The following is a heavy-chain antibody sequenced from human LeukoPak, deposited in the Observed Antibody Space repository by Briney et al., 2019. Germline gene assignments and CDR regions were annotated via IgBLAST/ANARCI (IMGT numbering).Heavy chain of an antibody. CDR2: INPSGGST. V-gene: IGHV1-46*01. Sequence: ASVKVSCKASGGTFSSYAISWVRQAPGQGLEWMGIINPSGGSTSYAQKFQGRVTMTRDMSTSTVYMELSSLRSEDTAVYYCAREYYYGSGSFDYWGQGTLVTVSS. D-gene: IGHD3-10*01. J-gene: IGHJ4*02. CDR1: GGTFSSYA. CDR3: AREYYYGSGSFDY.